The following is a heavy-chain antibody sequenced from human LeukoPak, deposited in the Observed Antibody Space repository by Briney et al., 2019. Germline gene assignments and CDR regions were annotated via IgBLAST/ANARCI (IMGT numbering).Heavy chain of an antibody. V-gene: IGHV4-39*01. D-gene: IGHD1-26*01. Sequence: SETLSLTCTVSGGSISSSSYYWGWIRQPPGKGLEWIGSIYYSGSTYYNPSLKSRVTISVDTSKNQFSLKLSSVTAADTAVYYCARRRSGSFFDYWGQGALVTVSS. CDR2: IYYSGST. J-gene: IGHJ4*02. CDR1: GGSISSSSYY. CDR3: ARRRSGSFFDY.